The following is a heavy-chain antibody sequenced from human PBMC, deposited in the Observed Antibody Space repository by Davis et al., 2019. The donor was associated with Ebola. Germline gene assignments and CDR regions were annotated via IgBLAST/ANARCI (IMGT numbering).Heavy chain of an antibody. V-gene: IGHV4-4*07. J-gene: IGHJ6*03. Sequence: PSETLSLTCTVSGGSISSYYWSWIRQPAGKALEWIGRIYTSGSTNYNPSLKSRVTMSVDTSKNQFSLQLNSVTPEDTAVYYCARAVRYCSSTSCSRWGYYYYYYMDVWGKGTTVTVSS. CDR3: ARAVRYCSSTSCSRWGYYYYYYMDV. CDR2: IYTSGST. D-gene: IGHD2-2*01. CDR1: GGSISSYY.